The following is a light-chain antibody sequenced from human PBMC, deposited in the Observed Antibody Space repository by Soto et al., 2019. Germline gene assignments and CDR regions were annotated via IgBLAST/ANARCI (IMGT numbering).Light chain of an antibody. V-gene: IGKV3-20*01. CDR2: DAP. J-gene: IGKJ1*01. CDR1: HSVSRTY. CDR3: QQYETFSGT. Sequence: EIVLTQSPGTLSLSPVETATLSCRASHSVSRTYLAWYQQKPGQAPRLLIYDAPNRATGIPARFSGSGSGTEFTLTISSLQPEDFATYYCQQYETFSGTFGPGTKVDIK.